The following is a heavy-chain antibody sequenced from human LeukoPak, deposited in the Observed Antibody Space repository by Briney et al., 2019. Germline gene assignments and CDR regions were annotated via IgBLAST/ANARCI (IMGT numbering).Heavy chain of an antibody. Sequence: SETLSLTCTVSGGSISSSSYYWGWIRQPPGKGLEWIGSIYYSGSTYYNPSLKSRVTISVDTSKNQFSLKLSSVTAADTAVYYCARIGYIDAFDIWGQGTMVTVSS. CDR2: IYYSGST. CDR3: ARIGYIDAFDI. V-gene: IGHV4-39*07. J-gene: IGHJ3*02. D-gene: IGHD2-2*02. CDR1: GGSISSSSYY.